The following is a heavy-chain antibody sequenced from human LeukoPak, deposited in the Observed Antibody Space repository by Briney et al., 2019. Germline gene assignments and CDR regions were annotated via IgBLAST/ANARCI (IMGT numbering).Heavy chain of an antibody. CDR3: ARGPYSADIYGMDV. V-gene: IGHV4-59*01. J-gene: IGHJ6*04. CDR1: GGSISSYY. D-gene: IGHD6-13*01. Sequence: SSETLSFTCTVSGGSISSYYWSWIRQPPGQGLEWFGYIYYSGSTNSNPSLKSRVTTSVDTSKNQFSLKLSSVTAADTAVYYCARGPYSADIYGMDVWGKGTTVTVSS. CDR2: IYYSGST.